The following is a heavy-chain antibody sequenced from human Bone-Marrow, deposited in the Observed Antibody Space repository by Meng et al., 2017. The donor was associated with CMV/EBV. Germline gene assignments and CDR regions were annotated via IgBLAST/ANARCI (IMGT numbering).Heavy chain of an antibody. CDR2: ISTDGSST. V-gene: IGHV3-74*01. Sequence: LSLTCVASGFTVRTSYVSWVRQPPGKGLVWVSRISTDGSSTAHADSVEGRFTISRDNAKNTLYLQMNSLRAEDTAVYYCALLGGIVPVITEIDGLDIWGQGTMATVPS. CDR3: ALLGGIVPVITEIDGLDI. J-gene: IGHJ3*02. D-gene: IGHD2-8*01. CDR1: GFTVRTSY.